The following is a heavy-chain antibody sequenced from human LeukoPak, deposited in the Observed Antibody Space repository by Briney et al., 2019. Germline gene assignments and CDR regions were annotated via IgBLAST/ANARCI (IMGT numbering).Heavy chain of an antibody. CDR1: GGSISSYY. CDR3: ARDRSITGRGRFDY. V-gene: IGHV4-59*01. D-gene: IGHD1-20*01. CDR2: IYYSGST. J-gene: IGHJ4*02. Sequence: SETLSLTCTVSGGSISSYYWSWIRQPPGKGLEWIGYIYYSGSTNYNPSLKSRVTISVDTSKNQFSLKLSSVTAADTAVYYCARDRSITGRGRFDYWGQGTLVTVSS.